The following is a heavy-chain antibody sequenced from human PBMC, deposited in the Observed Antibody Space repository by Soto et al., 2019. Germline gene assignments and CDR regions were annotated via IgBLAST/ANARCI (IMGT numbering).Heavy chain of an antibody. CDR2: IYHSGST. Sequence: QVQLQESGPGLVKPSGTLSLTCAVSGDSISRSYWWSWVRQLPGKGLEWIGEIYHSGSTIYNPSQQRLVTLSVDKSKNEISLKMSSVTDAETAVYYCTSKFGQLLADAFDIWGQGTMVTVSS. CDR1: GDSISRSYW. J-gene: IGHJ3*02. CDR3: TSKFGQLLADAFDI. V-gene: IGHV4-4*02. D-gene: IGHD3-10*01.